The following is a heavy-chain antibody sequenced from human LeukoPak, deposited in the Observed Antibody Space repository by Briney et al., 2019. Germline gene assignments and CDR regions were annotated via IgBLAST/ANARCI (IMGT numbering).Heavy chain of an antibody. CDR3: ARGRGDSSGYYFFQH. J-gene: IGHJ1*01. V-gene: IGHV4-34*01. Sequence: KSSETLSLTCAVYGGSFSGYYWSWIRQPPGKGLEWIGEINHSGSTNYNPSLKSRVTISVDTSKNQFSLTLSSVTAADTAVYYCARGRGDSSGYYFFQHWGQGTLVTVSS. CDR2: INHSGST. D-gene: IGHD3-22*01. CDR1: GGSFSGYY.